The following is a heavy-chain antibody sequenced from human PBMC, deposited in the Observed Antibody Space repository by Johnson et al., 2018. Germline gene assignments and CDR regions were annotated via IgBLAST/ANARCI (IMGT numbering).Heavy chain of an antibody. J-gene: IGHJ6*02. Sequence: VQLLESGAEVRKPGTSVKVSCRASGGTFSKYSINWVRQVPGQGLEWLGGIIAVFGTPKYSQKFQGRVTITADESTSTASMDLSSLRYEDTAMYYCARGLSQMGMDVWGQGTTVTVSS. V-gene: IGHV1-69*01. CDR3: ARGLSQMGMDV. D-gene: IGHD3-10*01. CDR2: IIAVFGTP. CDR1: GGTFSKYS.